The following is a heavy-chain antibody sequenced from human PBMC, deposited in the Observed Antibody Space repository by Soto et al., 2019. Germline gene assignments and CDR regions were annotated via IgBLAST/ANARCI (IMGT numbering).Heavy chain of an antibody. Sequence: SETLSLTCTVSGGSISSSSYYWGWIRQPPGKGLEWIGSIYYSGSTYYNPSLKSRVTISVDTSKNQFSLKLSSVTAADTAVYYCARQPILWFGEEDWFDPWGQGTLVTVSS. J-gene: IGHJ5*02. CDR1: GGSISSSSYY. D-gene: IGHD3-10*01. V-gene: IGHV4-39*01. CDR2: IYYSGST. CDR3: ARQPILWFGEEDWFDP.